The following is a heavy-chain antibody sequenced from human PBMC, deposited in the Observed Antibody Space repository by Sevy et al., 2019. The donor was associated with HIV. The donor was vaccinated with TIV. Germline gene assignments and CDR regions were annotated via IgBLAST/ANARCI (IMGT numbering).Heavy chain of an antibody. Sequence: GGSLRLSCAASGFTFSDYSMSWVRQAPGKGLEWVSSIIVSSTYIYYADSVKGRFTISGDNVKNSLYLQMNSLRAEDTAVYYCARDEKGAAGSTISPYFHHWGQGTLVTVSS. CDR3: ARDEKGAAGSTISPYFHH. V-gene: IGHV3-21*01. CDR2: IIVSSTYI. J-gene: IGHJ1*01. D-gene: IGHD6-13*01. CDR1: GFTFSDYS.